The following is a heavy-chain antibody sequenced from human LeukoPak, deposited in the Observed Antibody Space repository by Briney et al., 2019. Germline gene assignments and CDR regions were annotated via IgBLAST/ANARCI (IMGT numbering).Heavy chain of an antibody. CDR2: IYATGST. CDR3: ARHRAEMTTFTDDAFDM. J-gene: IGHJ3*02. CDR1: GSSIATYS. Sequence: NPSETLSLTRTVSGSSIATYSWSWLRQPPGKGLEWVGYIYATGSTHYNPSLKSRVTMSLDTSKNQFSLRLSSVTAADTAIFYCARHRAEMTTFTDDAFDMWGEGTRLTVSS. D-gene: IGHD3-16*01. V-gene: IGHV4-4*09.